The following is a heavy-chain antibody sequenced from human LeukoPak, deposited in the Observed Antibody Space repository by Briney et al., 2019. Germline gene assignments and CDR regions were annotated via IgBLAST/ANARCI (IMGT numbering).Heavy chain of an antibody. Sequence: SETLSLTCTVSGGSISSYYWCWIRQPPGKGLEWIGYISYSGSTNYNPSLKSRVTISVDTSKNQFSLKLSSVTAADTAVYYCARARYVNSFYAFDIWGQGTLVTVSS. J-gene: IGHJ3*02. CDR1: GGSISSYY. CDR2: ISYSGST. CDR3: ARARYVNSFYAFDI. D-gene: IGHD3-9*01. V-gene: IGHV4-59*01.